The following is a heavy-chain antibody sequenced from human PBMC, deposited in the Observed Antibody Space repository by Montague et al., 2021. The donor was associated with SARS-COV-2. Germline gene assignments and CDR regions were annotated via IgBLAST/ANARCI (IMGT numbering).Heavy chain of an antibody. CDR1: GGSISSYY. CDR3: ARRGDYGGPRFDY. J-gene: IGHJ4*02. V-gene: IGHV4-59*08. D-gene: IGHD4-23*01. CDR2: IYYSGST. Sequence: SETLSLTCTVSGGSISSYYWSWIRQPPGKGLEWIGYIYYSGSTHYNPSLKSRVTISVDTSKNQFSLKLSSVTAADTAAYYCARRGDYGGPRFDYWGQGTLVSVSS.